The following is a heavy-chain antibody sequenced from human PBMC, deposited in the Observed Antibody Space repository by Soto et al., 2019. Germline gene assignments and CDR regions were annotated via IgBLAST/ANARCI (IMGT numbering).Heavy chain of an antibody. CDR2: IYYSGST. Sequence: LFLTRTVSGGSVRSGSYSWSWIRRPPGKGLEWIGYIYYSGSTNYNPSLKSRVTISVDTSKNQFSLKLSSVPAADTAVYYFAGLQYYYDSSGYYPYFDYWGLGTLVTVSS. J-gene: IGHJ4*02. CDR3: AGLQYYYDSSGYYPYFDY. CDR1: GGSVRSGSYS. V-gene: IGHV4-61*01. D-gene: IGHD3-22*01.